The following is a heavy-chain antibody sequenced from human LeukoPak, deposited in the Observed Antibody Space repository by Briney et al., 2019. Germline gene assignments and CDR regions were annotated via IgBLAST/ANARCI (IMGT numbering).Heavy chain of an antibody. CDR3: ARSYSSSSDWDY. Sequence: SETLSLTCTVSGGSISSYYWSWIRQPPGKGLEWIGYIYYSGSTNYNPSLKSRVTISVDTSKNQFSLKLSSVTAADTAVYYCARSYSSSSDWDYWGQGTLVTVSS. D-gene: IGHD6-6*01. CDR2: IYYSGST. CDR1: GGSISSYY. V-gene: IGHV4-59*08. J-gene: IGHJ4*02.